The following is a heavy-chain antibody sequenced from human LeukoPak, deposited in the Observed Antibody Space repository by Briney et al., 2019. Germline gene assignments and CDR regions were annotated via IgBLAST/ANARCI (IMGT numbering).Heavy chain of an antibody. J-gene: IGHJ4*02. D-gene: IGHD4-23*01. CDR3: ASTSDYGGNSDFDY. Sequence: GGSLRLSCAASGFTFSSYGMHWVRQAPGKGLEWVAVISYDGSNKYYADSVKGRFTISRDNSKNTLYLQMNSLRAEDTAVYYCASTSDYGGNSDFDYWGQGTLVTVSS. V-gene: IGHV3-30*03. CDR2: ISYDGSNK. CDR1: GFTFSSYG.